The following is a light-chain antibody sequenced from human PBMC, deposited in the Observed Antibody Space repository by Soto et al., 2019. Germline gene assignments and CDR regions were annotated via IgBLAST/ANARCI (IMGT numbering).Light chain of an antibody. J-gene: IGKJ1*01. CDR2: GAS. CDR3: QQYSDWPLT. Sequence: EIVMTQSPDTLSVSPGERATLSCRASQSVNSNLAWYQHKPGQAPRLLMCGASTRATGVPARFSGSGSGTEFTLTISSLQSEDFAVYYCQQYSDWPLTFGQATRVEIK. V-gene: IGKV3-15*01. CDR1: QSVNSN.